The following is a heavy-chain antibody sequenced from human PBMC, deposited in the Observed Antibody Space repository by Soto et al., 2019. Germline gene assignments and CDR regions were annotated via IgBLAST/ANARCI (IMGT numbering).Heavy chain of an antibody. CDR2: IYYSGST. Sequence: PSENLSLTCTVSGGSISSYYWSWIRQPPGKGLEWIGYIYYSGSTNYNPSLKSRVTISVDTSKNQFSLKLSSVTAAGTAVYYCARDQIGSCRSGNYHYYVMDVCGQGTTV. D-gene: IGHD6-25*01. CDR3: ARDQIGSCRSGNYHYYVMDV. V-gene: IGHV4-59*12. J-gene: IGHJ6*02. CDR1: GGSISSYY.